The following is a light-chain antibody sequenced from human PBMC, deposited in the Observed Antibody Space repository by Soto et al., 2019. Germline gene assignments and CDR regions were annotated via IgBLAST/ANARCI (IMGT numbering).Light chain of an antibody. CDR2: DVN. J-gene: IGLJ2*01. CDR1: SSDVGGYIY. V-gene: IGLV2-14*01. CDR3: SSYTGSSTYVV. Sequence: QSALTQPASVSGSPGQSITISCTGNSSDVGGYIYVSWYQQHPGKAPKLMIYDVNNRPSGVSNRFSGSKSGNTASLTISGLQAEDEADYYCSSYTGSSTYVVFGGGTKLTVL.